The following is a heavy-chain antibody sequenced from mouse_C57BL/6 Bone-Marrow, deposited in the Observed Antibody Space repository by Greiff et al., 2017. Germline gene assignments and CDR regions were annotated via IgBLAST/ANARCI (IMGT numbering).Heavy chain of an antibody. V-gene: IGHV1-80*01. CDR1: GYAFSSYW. CDR3: ARTGLPVYFDY. J-gene: IGHJ2*01. Sequence: VQLQQSGAELVKPGASVKISCKASGYAFSSYWMNWVKQRPGKGLEWIGQIYPGDGDTNYNGKFKGKATLTADKSSSTAYMKLSSLTSEDSAVYFCARTGLPVYFDYWGQGTTLTVSS. D-gene: IGHD2-1*01. CDR2: IYPGDGDT.